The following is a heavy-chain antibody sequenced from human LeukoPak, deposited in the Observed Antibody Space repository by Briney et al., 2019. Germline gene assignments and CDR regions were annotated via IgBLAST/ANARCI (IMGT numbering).Heavy chain of an antibody. CDR2: ISYDGSNK. Sequence: GRSLRLSCAASGFTFSSYAMHWVRQAPGKGLEWVAVISYDGSNKYYADSVKGRFTISRDNSKNTLYLQMNSLRAEDTAVYYCARDHRPLQIIPMVRVWGQGTLVTVSS. J-gene: IGHJ4*02. CDR1: GFTFSSYA. CDR3: ARDHRPLQIIPMVRV. V-gene: IGHV3-30*04. D-gene: IGHD3-10*01.